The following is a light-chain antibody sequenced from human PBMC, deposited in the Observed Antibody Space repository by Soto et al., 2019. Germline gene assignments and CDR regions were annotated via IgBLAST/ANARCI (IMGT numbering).Light chain of an antibody. V-gene: IGLV1-51*02. CDR1: TSNIGSNY. J-gene: IGLJ3*02. Sequence: QSVLTQPPSVSAAPGQKVTISCSGSTSNIGSNYVSWYQHLPGTAPRLLIYENNKRPSGIPDRFSGSKSGTSATLGITGRQTGDEADYYCGTWDNSLSAGVFGGWTKLTVL. CDR2: ENN. CDR3: GTWDNSLSAGV.